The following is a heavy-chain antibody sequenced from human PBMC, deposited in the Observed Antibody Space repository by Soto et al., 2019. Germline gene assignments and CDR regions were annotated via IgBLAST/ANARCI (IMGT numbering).Heavy chain of an antibody. CDR2: ISSSSSYI. CDR1: GFTFSSYS. CDR3: ARDQEGSGWPSSAGMDV. Sequence: EVQLVESGGGLVKPGGSLRLSCAASGFTFSSYSMNWVRQAPGKGLEWVSSISSSSSYIYYADSVKGRFTISRDNAKNSLYLQMNSLRAEDTAVYYCARDQEGSGWPSSAGMDVWGQGTTVTVSS. J-gene: IGHJ6*02. D-gene: IGHD6-19*01. V-gene: IGHV3-21*01.